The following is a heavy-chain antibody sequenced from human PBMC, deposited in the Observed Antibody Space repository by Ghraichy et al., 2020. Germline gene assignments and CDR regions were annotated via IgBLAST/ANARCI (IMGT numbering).Heavy chain of an antibody. CDR3: ARESYGVGLEYYGMDV. D-gene: IGHD2/OR15-2a*01. CDR2: IKQDGSEK. J-gene: IGHJ6*02. CDR1: GFTFSRFW. Sequence: GGALRLSCAASGFTFSRFWVSWVRQAPGKGLEWVANIKQDGSEKYYVDSVKGRFTISRDNAKNSMHLQMNSLRVEDTAVYYCARESYGVGLEYYGMDVWGQGTTVTVSS. V-gene: IGHV3-7*01.